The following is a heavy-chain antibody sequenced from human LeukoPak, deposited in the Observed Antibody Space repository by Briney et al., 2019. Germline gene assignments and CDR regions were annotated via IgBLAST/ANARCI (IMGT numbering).Heavy chain of an antibody. J-gene: IGHJ6*03. CDR1: GGSISSGDYY. Sequence: SETLSLTCTVSGGSISSGDYYWNWIRQPQGKGLEWIGYIYYSGNAYYNPSLRSRVSISVDTSKNQFSLKLSSVTAADTAVYFCARDRHEVAAIYMDVWGRGTTVTVSS. D-gene: IGHD6-6*01. CDR3: ARDRHEVAAIYMDV. CDR2: IYYSGNA. V-gene: IGHV4-30-4*01.